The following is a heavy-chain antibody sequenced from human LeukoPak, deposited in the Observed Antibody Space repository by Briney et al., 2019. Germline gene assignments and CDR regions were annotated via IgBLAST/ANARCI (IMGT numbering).Heavy chain of an antibody. CDR2: IYTSGST. Sequence: SETLSLTCTVSGGSISSYYWSWIRQPAGKGLEWIGRIYTSGSTNYNPSLKSRVTMSVDTSKNQFSLKLSSVTAADTAVYYCARGWYYYDSSGYYDIDFDYWGQGTLVTVSS. D-gene: IGHD3-22*01. V-gene: IGHV4-4*07. CDR3: ARGWYYYDSSGYYDIDFDY. CDR1: GGSISSYY. J-gene: IGHJ4*02.